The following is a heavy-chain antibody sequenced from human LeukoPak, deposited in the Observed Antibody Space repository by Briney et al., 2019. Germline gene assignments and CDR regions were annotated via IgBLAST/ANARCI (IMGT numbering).Heavy chain of an antibody. CDR2: IYGGGAT. CDR1: GFTVYNNF. D-gene: IGHD4/OR15-4a*01. J-gene: IGHJ4*02. CDR3: ARDSANYHFAF. Sequence: GGSLRLSCEASGFTVYNNFVSWIRQAPGKGLEWVSVIYGGGATYYADSVKGRFTISRDTSKNIVSLQMNDLRAEDTAIYYCARDSANYHFAFWGQGTLVTVSS. V-gene: IGHV3-66*01.